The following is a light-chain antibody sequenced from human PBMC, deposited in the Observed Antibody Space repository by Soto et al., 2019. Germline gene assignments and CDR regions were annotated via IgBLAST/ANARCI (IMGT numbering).Light chain of an antibody. CDR3: QQYNSYPWT. J-gene: IGKJ1*01. CDR2: KAS. Sequence: DIQMTQSPFTLSASVGDRVTITCRASQSISSWLAWYQQKQGKAPKLLIYKASTLESGVPSNFSGSGSGTEFTLTISSLQPEDFATYYCQQYNSYPWTFGQGTKVDIK. V-gene: IGKV1-5*03. CDR1: QSISSW.